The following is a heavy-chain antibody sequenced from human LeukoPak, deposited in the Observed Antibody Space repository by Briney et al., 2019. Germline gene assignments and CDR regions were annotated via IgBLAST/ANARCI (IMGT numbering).Heavy chain of an antibody. CDR1: GSTFTTYY. Sequence: ASVKLSCKASGSTFTTYYMYWVRQAPGQGLEWMGRINTRGGSTIYAQKFQGRVTMTRDTSTTTVYMELSSLRSEDTAVYYCARETYGANTGATDYWGQGTLVTVSS. J-gene: IGHJ4*02. CDR3: ARETYGANTGATDY. V-gene: IGHV1-46*01. CDR2: INTRGGST. D-gene: IGHD4-23*01.